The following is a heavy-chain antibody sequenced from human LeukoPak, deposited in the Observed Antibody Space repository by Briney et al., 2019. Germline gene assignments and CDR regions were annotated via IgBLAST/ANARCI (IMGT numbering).Heavy chain of an antibody. CDR3: ARLQFLSGGYYAFDS. CDR1: GGSLSGNY. D-gene: IGHD3-22*01. CDR2: INRSGST. Sequence: SETLSLTCAVYGGSLSGNYWSWIRQPPGKGLEWIGEINRSGSTKYNPSLKSRVTISVDTSKNQFSLKLSSVTAADTAVYYCARLQFLSGGYYAFDSWGQGSLVTVSS. J-gene: IGHJ4*02. V-gene: IGHV4-34*01.